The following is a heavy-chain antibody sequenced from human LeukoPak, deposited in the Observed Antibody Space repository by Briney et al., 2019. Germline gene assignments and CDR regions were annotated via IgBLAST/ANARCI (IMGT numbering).Heavy chain of an antibody. CDR1: GYTFTSYG. D-gene: IGHD6-19*01. CDR3: AREVTAVADARVQWFDP. J-gene: IGHJ5*02. Sequence: SVKVSCKASGYTFTSYGISWVRQAPGQGLEWMGGIIPIFGTANYAQKFQGRVTITADESTSTAYMELSSLRSEDTAVYYCAREVTAVADARVQWFDPWGQGTLVTVSS. CDR2: IIPIFGTA. V-gene: IGHV1-69*13.